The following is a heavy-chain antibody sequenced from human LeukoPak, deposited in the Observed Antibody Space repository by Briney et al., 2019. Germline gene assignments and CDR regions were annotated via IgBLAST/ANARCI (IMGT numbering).Heavy chain of an antibody. V-gene: IGHV3-15*01. J-gene: IGHJ4*02. D-gene: IGHD6-13*01. CDR1: GFTFINAW. CDR2: IKSKTDGGTT. Sequence: GGSLRLSCAASGFTFINAWMNWVRQAPGKGLEWVGRIKSKTDGGTTDYAAPVKGRFTISRDDSKNTLYLQMNSLKTEDTAVYYCTARRIAAAGTNYDYWGQGTPVTVSS. CDR3: TARRIAAAGTNYDY.